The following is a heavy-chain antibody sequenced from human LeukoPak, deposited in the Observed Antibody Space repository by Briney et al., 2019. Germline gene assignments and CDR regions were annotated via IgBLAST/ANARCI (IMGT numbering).Heavy chain of an antibody. CDR1: GGSFSGYY. CDR3: ARDHIVGASPIYGMDV. D-gene: IGHD1-26*01. J-gene: IGHJ6*02. CDR2: INHSGST. Sequence: SETLSLTCAVYGGSFSGYYWSWIRQPPGKGLEWIGEINHSGSTNYNPSLKSRVTISVDTSKNQFSLKLSSMTAADTAVYYCARDHIVGASPIYGMDVWGQGTTVTVSS. V-gene: IGHV4-34*01.